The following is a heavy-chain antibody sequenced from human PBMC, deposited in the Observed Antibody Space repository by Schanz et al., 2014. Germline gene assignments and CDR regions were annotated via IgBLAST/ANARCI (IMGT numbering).Heavy chain of an antibody. CDR1: GYTFTSYG. J-gene: IGHJ4*02. D-gene: IGHD3-10*01. V-gene: IGHV1-18*01. CDR2: ISPYNGNT. Sequence: QVQLVQSGAEVKKPGASVKVSCKASGYTFTSYGISWVRQAPGQGLEWMGWISPYNGNTNYAQKLQGRVTMTADTSTSTAYMDLSSLRSEDTAVYFCTSEAHNHDGLRSYSNVWGQGTLVTVSS. CDR3: TSEAHNHDGLRSYSNV.